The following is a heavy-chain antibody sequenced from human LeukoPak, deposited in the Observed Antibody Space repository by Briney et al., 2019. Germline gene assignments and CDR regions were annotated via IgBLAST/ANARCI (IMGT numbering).Heavy chain of an antibody. V-gene: IGHV4-4*07. CDR1: GGSISSYY. J-gene: IGHJ5*02. D-gene: IGHD1-26*01. Sequence: SETLSLTCTVSGGSISSYYWSWIRQPAGKGLEWIGRIYTSGSTNYNPSLKSRVTMSVDTSKNQFSLKLSSVTAADTAVYYCARVGPARETGATVQNRFYPWGPGTLVTVSS. CDR2: IYTSGST. CDR3: ARVGPARETGATVQNRFYP.